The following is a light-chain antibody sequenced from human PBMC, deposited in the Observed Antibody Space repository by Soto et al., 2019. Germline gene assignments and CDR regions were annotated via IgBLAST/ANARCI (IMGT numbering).Light chain of an antibody. V-gene: IGKV1D-12*01. CDR3: QQDNSFPLT. Sequence: DIQMTQSPSSVSASVGDRVTITCRASQAISTWLAWYQQKPGKAPKLLIYAASHLQTGVPSRFSGSGAGTDFTLTISSLQPEDVATYYCQQDNSFPLTVGQGTKVEIK. CDR1: QAISTW. CDR2: AAS. J-gene: IGKJ1*01.